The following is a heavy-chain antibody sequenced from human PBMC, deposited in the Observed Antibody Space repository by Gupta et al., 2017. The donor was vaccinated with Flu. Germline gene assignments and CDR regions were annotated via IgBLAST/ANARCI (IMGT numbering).Heavy chain of an antibody. CDR2: IYPGDFDT. D-gene: IGHD5-12*01. CDR3: ARHPRMATMPKGGFDY. Sequence: MPGNGLEWMGIIYPGDFDTRYSPSFQGQVTISADKPISTAYLQWSSLKASDTAMYYCARHPRMATMPKGGFDYWGQGTLVTVSS. V-gene: IGHV5-51*01. J-gene: IGHJ4*02.